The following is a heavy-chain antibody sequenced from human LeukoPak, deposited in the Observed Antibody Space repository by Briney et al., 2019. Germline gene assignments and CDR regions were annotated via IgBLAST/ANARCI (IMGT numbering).Heavy chain of an antibody. CDR1: GFTFSSYA. J-gene: IGHJ4*02. V-gene: IGHV3-23*01. D-gene: IGHD2-2*01. CDR2: ISGSGGST. CDR3: AKVGYCSSTSCFQEDY. Sequence: GGSLRLSCAASGFTFSSYAMSWVRQAPGKGLEWVSAISGSGGSTYYADSVKGRFTISRDNSKNTLYLQMNSLRAEDTAVYYCAKVGYCSSTSCFQEDYWGQGTLVTVSS.